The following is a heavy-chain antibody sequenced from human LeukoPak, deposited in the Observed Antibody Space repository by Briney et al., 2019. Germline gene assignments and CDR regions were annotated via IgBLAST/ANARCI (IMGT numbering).Heavy chain of an antibody. Sequence: QTGGSLGLSCAASGFTFSSYEMNWVRQAPGKGLEWVSYISSSGSTIYYADSVKGRFTISRDNAKNSLYLQMNSLRAEDTAVYYCARVPDYGDYYFDYWGQGTLVTVSS. CDR2: ISSSGSTI. CDR1: GFTFSSYE. D-gene: IGHD4-17*01. CDR3: ARVPDYGDYYFDY. J-gene: IGHJ4*02. V-gene: IGHV3-48*03.